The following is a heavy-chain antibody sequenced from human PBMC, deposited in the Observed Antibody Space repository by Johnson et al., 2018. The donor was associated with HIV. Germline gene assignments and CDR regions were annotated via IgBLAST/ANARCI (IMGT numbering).Heavy chain of an antibody. J-gene: IGHJ3*02. D-gene: IGHD6-19*01. Sequence: EVQLVESGGGLVQPGRSLRLSCAASGFTFDDYAMHWVRQAPGKGLEWVSGINWNGGSTGYADSVKGRFTISRDNAKNSLYLQMNSLRAEDTALYYCARRGGSGWSAFDIWGQGTMVTVSS. CDR3: ARRGGSGWSAFDI. CDR2: INWNGGST. CDR1: GFTFDDYA. V-gene: IGHV3-20*04.